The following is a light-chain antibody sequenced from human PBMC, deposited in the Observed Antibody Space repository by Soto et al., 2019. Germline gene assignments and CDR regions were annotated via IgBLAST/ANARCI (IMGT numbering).Light chain of an antibody. V-gene: IGKV1-5*03. CDR2: KAY. J-gene: IGKJ4*01. CDR3: QQYNSYPLT. Sequence: DIQMTQSPSTLSASVGDRVTITCRASQIINSWLAWYQQKPGKAPKVLIYKAYSLESGVPSRFSGSGSGTEFTLTISSLQPDDFATYYCQQYNSYPLTFGGGTKVEIK. CDR1: QIINSW.